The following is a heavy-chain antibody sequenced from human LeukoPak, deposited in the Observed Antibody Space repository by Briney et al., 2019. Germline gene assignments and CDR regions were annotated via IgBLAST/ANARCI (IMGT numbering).Heavy chain of an antibody. CDR3: TTVRPGTSGYSY. CDR2: VRSKADGGTT. CDR1: GFTFSSAW. V-gene: IGHV3-15*01. D-gene: IGHD3-22*01. J-gene: IGHJ4*02. Sequence: GGSLRLSCAASGFTFSSAWMTWVRQAPGKGLEWVGRVRSKADGGTTDYAAPAKGRFTISRDDSKNTVPLQMNSLKTEDTAVYYCTTVRPGTSGYSYWGQGTLVTVSS.